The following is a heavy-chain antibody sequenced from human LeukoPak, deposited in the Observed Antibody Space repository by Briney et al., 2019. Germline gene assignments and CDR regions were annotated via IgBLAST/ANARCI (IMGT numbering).Heavy chain of an antibody. CDR2: IFPGDSDT. CDR3: ARSQYRHAFDC. Sequence: GESLQISCKSSGYSFPTYWIGWVRPMPGKGLEWMGLIFPGDSDTRYSPSFQGQVTISVDKSFNTAYLQWSSLKASDTAIYYCARSQYRHAFDCWGQGTLVTVSS. CDR1: GYSFPTYW. V-gene: IGHV5-51*01. J-gene: IGHJ5*01. D-gene: IGHD5-18*01.